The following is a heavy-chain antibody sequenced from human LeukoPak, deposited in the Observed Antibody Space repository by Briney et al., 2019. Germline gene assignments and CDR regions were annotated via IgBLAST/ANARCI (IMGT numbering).Heavy chain of an antibody. D-gene: IGHD2-2*01. CDR3: ARDVYCSSTSCFLMSKNYYYYGMDV. V-gene: IGHV3-11*01. CDR2: ISSSGSTI. Sequence: GGSLRLSCAASGCTFSDYYMSWIRQAPGKGLEWVSYISSSGSTIYYADSVKGRFTISRDNAKNSLYLQMNSLRAEDTAVYYCARDVYCSSTSCFLMSKNYYYYGMDVWGQGTTVTVSS. CDR1: GCTFSDYY. J-gene: IGHJ6*02.